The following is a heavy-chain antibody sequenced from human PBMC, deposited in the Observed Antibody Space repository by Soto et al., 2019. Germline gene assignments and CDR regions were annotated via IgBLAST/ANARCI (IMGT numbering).Heavy chain of an antibody. CDR3: ARDKRSYGEVPFDY. D-gene: IGHD3-16*01. CDR2: IKSNGDDT. J-gene: IGHJ4*02. CDR1: GFTFTGYY. V-gene: IGHV1-2*02. Sequence: QVQLVQSGAEVREAGASVKVSCKASGFTFTGYYIHWVRQVPGQGLEWMGWIKSNGDDTKYAQKFQERVKMTRDTSMNTVYMEVRRLQPGDTAVYYCARDKRSYGEVPFDYWGQGTLVTVFS.